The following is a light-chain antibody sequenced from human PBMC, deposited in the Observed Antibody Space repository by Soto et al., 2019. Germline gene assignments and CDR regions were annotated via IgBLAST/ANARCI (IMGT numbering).Light chain of an antibody. CDR2: GTS. J-gene: IGKJ4*01. CDR1: QSVSSN. V-gene: IGKV3-15*01. Sequence: EIVMTQSPATLSVSPGERATLSCRASQSVSSNLDGYQQKPGQAPRLLIYGTSTSATGIPARFSGSGSGTEFTLTISSRQSEDFAVYYCQQYNNWPLTFGGGTKVEIK. CDR3: QQYNNWPLT.